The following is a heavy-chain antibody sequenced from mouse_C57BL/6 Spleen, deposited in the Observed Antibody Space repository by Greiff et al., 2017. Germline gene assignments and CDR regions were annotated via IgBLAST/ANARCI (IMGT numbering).Heavy chain of an antibody. D-gene: IGHD3-2*02. CDR1: GFSLTSYG. Sequence: VQVVESGPGLVQPSQSLSITCTVSGFSLTSYGVHWVRQSPGKGLEWLGVIWSGGSTDYNAAFISRLSISKDNSKSKVFFKMNSLQADDTAIYYCARNRDSSGYVDDWSQGTTLTVSS. J-gene: IGHJ2*01. CDR2: IWSGGST. V-gene: IGHV2-2*01. CDR3: ARNRDSSGYVDD.